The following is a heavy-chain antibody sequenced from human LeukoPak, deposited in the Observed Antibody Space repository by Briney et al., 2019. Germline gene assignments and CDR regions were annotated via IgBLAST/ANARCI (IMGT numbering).Heavy chain of an antibody. CDR3: AREMYHYGSGSYD. Sequence: PGGSLRLSCAASGFSFSDYWMSWVRQAPGKGLEWVANINEDGSRRYYVESVKGRFTVSRDNAKRSLYLQMDGLRDEDTAVYYCAREMYHYGSGSYDWGQGTLVTVSS. CDR1: GFSFSDYW. J-gene: IGHJ4*02. CDR2: INEDGSRR. V-gene: IGHV3-7*01. D-gene: IGHD3-10*01.